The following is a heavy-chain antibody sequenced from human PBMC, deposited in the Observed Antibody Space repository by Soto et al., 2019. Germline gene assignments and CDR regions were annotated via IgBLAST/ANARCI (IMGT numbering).Heavy chain of an antibody. CDR2: ISSSGSFM. CDR1: GFTFSSHS. V-gene: IGHV3-21*01. Sequence: GGSLRLSCAASGFTFSSHSMRWVRQAPGKGLEWVSSISSSGSFMNYADSVKGRSTISRDNAKNSLYLLMSSLKDEDTAVYYCARDPPTGTTLDWFDSWGQGTLVTVSS. CDR3: ARDPPTGTTLDWFDS. J-gene: IGHJ5*01. D-gene: IGHD1-7*01.